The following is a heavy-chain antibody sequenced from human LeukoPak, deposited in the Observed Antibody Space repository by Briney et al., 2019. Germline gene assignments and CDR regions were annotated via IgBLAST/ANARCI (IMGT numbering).Heavy chain of an antibody. D-gene: IGHD6-13*01. CDR1: GYSITTNTYY. V-gene: IGHV4-39*01. Sequence: SQTLSLTCTVSGYSITTNTYYWGWIRQPPGKGLEWIGSVYYSGSTYYSPSLKSRVTTSVDTSKNQFSLKLSSVTAADTAVYYCARQGAAASGRAFDYWGQGTLVTVSS. CDR2: VYYSGST. CDR3: ARQGAAASGRAFDY. J-gene: IGHJ4*02.